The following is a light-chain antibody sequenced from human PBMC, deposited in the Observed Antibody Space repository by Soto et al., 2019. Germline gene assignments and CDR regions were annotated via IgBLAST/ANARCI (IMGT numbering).Light chain of an antibody. Sequence: VIWMTQSPSLLSASTGDRVTISCRMSQGIRSYLAWYQQKPGKAPELLIYAASTLQSGVPSRFSGSGSGTDFTLTISCLQSEDFATYYCQQYYSFPQFGQGTKVEIK. J-gene: IGKJ1*01. CDR1: QGIRSY. CDR2: AAS. CDR3: QQYYSFPQ. V-gene: IGKV1D-8*03.